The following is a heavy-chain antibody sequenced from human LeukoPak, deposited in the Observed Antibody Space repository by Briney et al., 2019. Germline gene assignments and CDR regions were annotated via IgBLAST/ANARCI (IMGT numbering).Heavy chain of an antibody. CDR2: IYYSGST. CDR3: ARESTKLTHPYFDY. D-gene: IGHD1-1*01. J-gene: IGHJ4*02. V-gene: IGHV4-59*01. CDR1: GGSISSYY. Sequence: SETLSLTCTVSGGSISSYYWGWIRQPPGKGLEWIGYIYYSGSTNYNPSLKSRVSLSIDTSKNQFSLKVNSVTTADTAVYYCARESTKLTHPYFDYWGQGILVTVSS.